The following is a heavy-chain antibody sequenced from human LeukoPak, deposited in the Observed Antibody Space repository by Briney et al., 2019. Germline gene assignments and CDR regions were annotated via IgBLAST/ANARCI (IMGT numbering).Heavy chain of an antibody. Sequence: SVKVSCKASGGTFSSYAISWVRQAPGQGLEWMGGIIPIFGTANYAQKFQGRVTITADESTGTAYMELSSLRSEDTAVYYCASQAYYYDSSGDDTNYYYYGMDVWGQGTTVTVSS. CDR1: GGTFSSYA. D-gene: IGHD3-22*01. V-gene: IGHV1-69*13. CDR3: ASQAYYYDSSGDDTNYYYYGMDV. CDR2: IIPIFGTA. J-gene: IGHJ6*02.